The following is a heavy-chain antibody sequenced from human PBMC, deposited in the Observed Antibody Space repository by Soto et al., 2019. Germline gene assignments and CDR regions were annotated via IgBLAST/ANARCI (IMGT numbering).Heavy chain of an antibody. Sequence: QVQLVQSGAELKKPGSSVKVSCKASGGSFSNFGISWVRQAPGQGLEWMGGIVPVFGRPNYAQRFRGRLTITADESTRTGYMELMSLRSDDTAVYYCAREGSGYNLWGQGTQVTVSS. CDR1: GGSFSNFG. CDR3: AREGSGYNL. J-gene: IGHJ4*02. D-gene: IGHD5-12*01. CDR2: IVPVFGRP. V-gene: IGHV1-69*01.